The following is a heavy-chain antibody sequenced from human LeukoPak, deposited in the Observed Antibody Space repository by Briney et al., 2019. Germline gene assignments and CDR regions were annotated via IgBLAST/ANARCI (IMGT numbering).Heavy chain of an antibody. CDR1: GGSINTYY. J-gene: IGHJ6*02. D-gene: IGHD5-18*01. CDR3: ARFYTAPNYYYYGMDV. V-gene: IGHV4-59*12. Sequence: PSETLSLTCTVSGGSINTYYWSWLRQPPGKGLQWIGYISYSGSTDYNPSLKGRVTISVDTSKNQFSLKLSSVTAADTAVYYCARFYTAPNYYYYGMDVWGQGTTVTVSS. CDR2: ISYSGST.